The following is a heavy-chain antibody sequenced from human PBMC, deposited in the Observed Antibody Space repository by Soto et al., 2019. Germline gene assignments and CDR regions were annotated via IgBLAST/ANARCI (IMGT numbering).Heavy chain of an antibody. Sequence: SETLSLTCTVSGGSISSYYCSWVRQPPGKGLEWMGYIYYSGSTNYNPSLKSRVTISVDTSNNQFSLKLSSVTAADTAAYYCARVAGYASSGYYGFGFDYWGRGTLVTVSS. CDR2: IYYSGST. CDR3: ARVAGYASSGYYGFGFDY. V-gene: IGHV4-59*01. CDR1: GGSISSYY. D-gene: IGHD3-22*01. J-gene: IGHJ4*02.